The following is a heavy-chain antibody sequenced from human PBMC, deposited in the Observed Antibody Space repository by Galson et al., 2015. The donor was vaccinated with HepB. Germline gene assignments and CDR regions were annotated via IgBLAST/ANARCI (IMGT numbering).Heavy chain of an antibody. CDR3: ARANRMTTVTTHYFYAMDV. J-gene: IGHJ6*02. D-gene: IGHD4-11*01. CDR2: IYSGGTT. Sequence: SLRLSCAASGFIVSSNYMSWVRQGPGKGLEWVSVIYSGGTTYYADSVKGRFTISRDNSKNTLFLQMNSLRAEDTAVYYCARANRMTTVTTHYFYAMDVWGQGTTVTVSS. V-gene: IGHV3-53*01. CDR1: GFIVSSNY.